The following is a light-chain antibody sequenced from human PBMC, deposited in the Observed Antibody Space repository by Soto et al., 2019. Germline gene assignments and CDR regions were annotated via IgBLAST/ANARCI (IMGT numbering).Light chain of an antibody. J-gene: IGLJ2*01. CDR1: SSNIGYSF. CDR2: SDN. V-gene: IGLV1-47*01. CDR3: AAWDDSLSVV. Sequence: QAVVTQPPSTSGTPGQWVNISCSGSSSNIGYSFVYWYQQLPGMAPKLLIYSDNQRPSGVPDRFSASKSGTSASLAISGLRSEDEADYYCAAWDDSLSVVFGRGTKLTVL.